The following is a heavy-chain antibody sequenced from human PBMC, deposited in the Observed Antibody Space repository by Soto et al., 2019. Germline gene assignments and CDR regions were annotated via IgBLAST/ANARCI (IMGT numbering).Heavy chain of an antibody. Sequence: QVQLQESGPGLVKPSQTLSLTCTVSGGSISSGGYYWSWIRQHPGKGLEWIGYIYYSGSTYYNPSLKSRVTISVDTSKNQCSLKLSSVTAADTAVYYCAAPLVPAAPLALTWGQGTLVTVSS. CDR1: GGSISSGGYY. J-gene: IGHJ4*02. CDR3: AAPLVPAAPLALT. D-gene: IGHD2-2*01. V-gene: IGHV4-31*03. CDR2: IYYSGST.